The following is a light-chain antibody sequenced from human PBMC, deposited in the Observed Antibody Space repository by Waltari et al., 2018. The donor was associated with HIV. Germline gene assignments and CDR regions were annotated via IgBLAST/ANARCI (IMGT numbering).Light chain of an antibody. CDR1: QSIGTS. J-gene: IGKJ3*01. CDR2: DAS. Sequence: DTQMTQSPSSVSASVGDRVTITCRASQSIGTSVAWYQQKPGKAPKLLIYDASNLETGVPSRFSGSGSGTDFTFTISSLQPEDIATYYCQQYDNLPITFGPGTKVDIK. V-gene: IGKV1-33*01. CDR3: QQYDNLPIT.